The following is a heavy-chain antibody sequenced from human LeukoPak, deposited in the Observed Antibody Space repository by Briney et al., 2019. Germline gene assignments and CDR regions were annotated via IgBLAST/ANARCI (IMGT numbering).Heavy chain of an antibody. CDR1: GGSFSGYY. V-gene: IGHV4-34*01. D-gene: IGHD2-8*01. Sequence: SETLSLTCAVYGGSFSGYYWSWIRQPPGQGLEWIGEISLTGLTHYNPSLESRVTVSLDKSKNQLSPNLTSVTAADTAVYYCSRENGAFSPFGYWGQGTLVTVLS. CDR2: ISLTGLT. J-gene: IGHJ4*02. CDR3: SRENGAFSPFGY.